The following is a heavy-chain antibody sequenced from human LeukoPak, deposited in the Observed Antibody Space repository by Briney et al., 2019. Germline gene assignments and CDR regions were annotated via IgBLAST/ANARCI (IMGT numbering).Heavy chain of an antibody. V-gene: IGHV3-48*03. CDR1: GFTFSSYE. D-gene: IGHD6-13*01. CDR3: ARVDSSSWYDY. J-gene: IGHJ4*02. CDR2: ISSSGSTI. Sequence: PGGSLRLSCAASGFTFSSYEMNWVRQAPGKGLEWVSYISSSGSTIYCADSVKGRFTISRDNAKNSLYLQMNSLRAEDTAVYYCARVDSSSWYDYWGQGTLVTVSS.